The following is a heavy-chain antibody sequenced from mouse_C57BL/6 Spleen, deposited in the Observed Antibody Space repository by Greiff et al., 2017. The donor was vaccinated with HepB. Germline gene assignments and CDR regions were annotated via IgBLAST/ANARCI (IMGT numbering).Heavy chain of an antibody. V-gene: IGHV6-3*01. J-gene: IGHJ2*01. CDR3: TRGYYYFDY. CDR1: GFTFSNYW. CDR2: IRLKSDNYAT. D-gene: IGHD2-3*01. Sequence: EVMLVESGGGLVQPGGSMKLSCVASGFTFSNYWMNWVRQSPEKGLEWVAQIRLKSDNYATHYAESVKGRFTISRDDSKSSVYLQMNNLRAEDTGIYYCTRGYYYFDYWGQGTTLTVSS.